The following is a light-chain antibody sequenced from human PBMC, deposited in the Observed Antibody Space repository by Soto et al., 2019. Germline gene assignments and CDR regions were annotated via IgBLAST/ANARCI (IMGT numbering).Light chain of an antibody. J-gene: IGKJ5*01. V-gene: IGKV1-13*02. CDR2: DAS. Sequence: ALQLTQSPSSLSASVGDRVTITCRASQGISSALAWYQQKPGKAPKLLIYDASSLESGVPSRFSGSGSGTDFTLTISSLQPEDFATYYCQQFNSQITFGQGTRLEIK. CDR1: QGISSA. CDR3: QQFNSQIT.